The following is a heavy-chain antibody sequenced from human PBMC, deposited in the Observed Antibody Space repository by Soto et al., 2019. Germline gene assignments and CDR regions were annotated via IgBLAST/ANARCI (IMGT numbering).Heavy chain of an antibody. CDR2: IYYSGST. CDR1: GGSISSSRYY. V-gene: IGHV4-39*01. J-gene: IGHJ5*02. CDR3: ARQGSPTLREDWFDP. D-gene: IGHD6-13*01. Sequence: QLQLQESGPGLVKPSETLSLTCTVSGGSISSSRYYWGWIRQPPGKGLEWIGSIYYSGSTYYNPSLKSRVTISVDTSKNQFSLKLSSVTAADTAVYYCARQGSPTLREDWFDPWGQGTLVTVSS.